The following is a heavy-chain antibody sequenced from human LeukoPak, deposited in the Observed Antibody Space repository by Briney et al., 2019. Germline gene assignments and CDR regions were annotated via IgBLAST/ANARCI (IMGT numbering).Heavy chain of an antibody. CDR2: MNPNSGNT. D-gene: IGHD5-18*01. CDR1: GYTSTSYD. J-gene: IGHJ4*02. V-gene: IGHV1-8*01. CDR3: AKSVSRGVDTAMPKDY. Sequence: ASVKVSCKASGYTSTSYDINWVRQATGQGLEWMGWMNPNSGNTGYAQKFQGRVTMTRNTSISTAYMELSSLRSEDTAVYYCAKSVSRGVDTAMPKDYWGQGTLVTVSS.